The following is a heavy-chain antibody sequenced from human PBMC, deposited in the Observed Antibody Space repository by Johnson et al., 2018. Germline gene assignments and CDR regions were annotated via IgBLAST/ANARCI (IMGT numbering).Heavy chain of an antibody. CDR1: GFTFSGSA. Sequence: VQLQESGGGLVQPGGSPKLSCAASGFTFSGSAIHWVRQASGKGLEWVGSIRSKANNYATTYVASVTGRFTISRDDSKNTACLQMNSMRAKDTAVYYCARAFLYGSGLSGSRGAFDIWGQGTMVTVSS. V-gene: IGHV3-73*02. J-gene: IGHJ3*02. D-gene: IGHD3-10*01. CDR2: IRSKANNYAT. CDR3: ARAFLYGSGLSGSRGAFDI.